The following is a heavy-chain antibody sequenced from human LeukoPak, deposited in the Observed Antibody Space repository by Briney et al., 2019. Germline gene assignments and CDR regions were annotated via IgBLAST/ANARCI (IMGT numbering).Heavy chain of an antibody. CDR1: GVSFSGYY. CDR3: ARGDYYGSGSYYSPYYCYGMDV. D-gene: IGHD3-10*01. Sequence: ASETLSLTCAVYGVSFSGYYWSWIRQPPGKGLEWIGEINHSGSTNYNLSLKSRVTISVDTSKNQFSLKLSSVTAADTAVYYCARGDYYGSGSYYSPYYCYGMDVWGQGTTVTVSS. J-gene: IGHJ6*02. V-gene: IGHV4-34*01. CDR2: INHSGST.